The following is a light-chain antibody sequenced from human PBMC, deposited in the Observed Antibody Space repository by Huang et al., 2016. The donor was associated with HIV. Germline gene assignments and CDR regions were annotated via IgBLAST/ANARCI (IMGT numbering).Light chain of an antibody. Sequence: EIVLTQSPATLSLSPGERATLSCRASQSVSSYLAWYQQKPGQAPRPLHYDASNRATGNRDRFSGSGCGTDFTLTISSLEPVDFAVYYCQQRSNWPTFGQGTKVEIK. J-gene: IGKJ1*01. V-gene: IGKV3-11*01. CDR1: QSVSSY. CDR2: DAS. CDR3: QQRSNWPT.